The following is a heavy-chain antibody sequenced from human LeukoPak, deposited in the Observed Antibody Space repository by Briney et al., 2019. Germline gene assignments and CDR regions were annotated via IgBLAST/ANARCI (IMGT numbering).Heavy chain of an antibody. D-gene: IGHD2-15*01. CDR2: ISAYDGNT. CDR3: ARDVLWDIVVVVAATSPVLDI. Sequence: ASVKVSCKASGYTFTSYGISWVRQAPGQGLEWMGWISAYDGNTNYAQKLQGRVTMTTDTSTSTAYMEVRSLRSDDTAVYYCARDVLWDIVVVVAATSPVLDIWGQGTMVTVSS. CDR1: GYTFTSYG. J-gene: IGHJ3*02. V-gene: IGHV1-18*01.